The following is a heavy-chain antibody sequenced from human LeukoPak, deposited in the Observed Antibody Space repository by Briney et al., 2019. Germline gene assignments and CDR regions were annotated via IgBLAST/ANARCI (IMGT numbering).Heavy chain of an antibody. V-gene: IGHV3-15*01. Sequence: GGSLRLSCAASGFTFSDAWMSWVRQAPGKGREWVGRIKSKTDGGTTDYAAPVKGRLTIPRDDSKNTLYLQMNSLKTEDTAVYYCTTVGCVRPGCFDYWGQGTLVTVSS. D-gene: IGHD6-6*01. CDR2: IKSKTDGGTT. J-gene: IGHJ4*02. CDR3: TTVGCVRPGCFDY. CDR1: GFTFSDAW.